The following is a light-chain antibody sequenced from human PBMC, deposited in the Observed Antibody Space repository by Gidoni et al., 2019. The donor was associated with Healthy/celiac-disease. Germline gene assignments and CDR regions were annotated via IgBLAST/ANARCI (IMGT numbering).Light chain of an antibody. Sequence: DIVMTQSPDSLAVSLGERATINCQSSQSVLYSYNNNNYLACYQHKPGQPPKLLIYWASTRESGVPDRFSCSGSGTVFTLTISSLQAEDVAVYYCQQYYSTVTFGHGTKVDIK. CDR1: QSVLYSYNNNNY. CDR3: QQYYSTVT. CDR2: WAS. J-gene: IGKJ3*01. V-gene: IGKV4-1*01.